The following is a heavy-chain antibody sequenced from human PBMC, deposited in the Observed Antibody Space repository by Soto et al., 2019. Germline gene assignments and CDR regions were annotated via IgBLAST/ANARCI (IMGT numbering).Heavy chain of an antibody. D-gene: IGHD4-4*01. Sequence: SGKVAFKVSGYTHTELSSLFVRQSPGKGLEWMGGFDPEDGETIYAQKFQGRVTMTEDTSTDSAYMELSSLRSGDADAYYLATAASNYDYYYDTAFMRKRSTVIVSS. CDR1: GYTHTELS. V-gene: IGHV1-24*01. CDR2: FDPEDGET. CDR3: ATAASNYDYYYDTAF. J-gene: IGHJ6*03.